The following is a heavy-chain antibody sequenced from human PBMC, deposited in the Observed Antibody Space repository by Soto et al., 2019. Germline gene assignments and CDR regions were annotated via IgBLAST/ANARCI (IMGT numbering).Heavy chain of an antibody. D-gene: IGHD1-26*01. V-gene: IGHV4-59*08. CDR3: ARQGFRPLHGLVDV. CDR1: GGSISSYY. CDR2: VQHSWGP. J-gene: IGHJ6*02. Sequence: QVQLQESGPGLVKPSETLSLSCTVSGGSISSYYWSWFRQSPGKRMEWIGYVQHSWGPSYNPSLQSRIAIPLATPTTQSSPKVASVTATDTAVYYCARQGFRPLHGLVDVWGQGPTVTVSS.